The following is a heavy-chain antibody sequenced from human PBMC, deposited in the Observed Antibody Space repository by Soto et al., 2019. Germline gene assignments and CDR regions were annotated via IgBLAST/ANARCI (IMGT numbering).Heavy chain of an antibody. J-gene: IGHJ5*02. CDR2: IYYSGST. D-gene: IGHD4-17*01. Sequence: QLQLQESGPGLVKPSETLSLTCTVSGGSISSSSYYWGWIRQPPGKGLEWIGSIYYSGSTYYNPSLKSRVTISVDTSKNQFSLKLSSVTAADTAVYYCARVLHGDLRGGLPNWFDPWGQGTLVTVSS. CDR3: ARVLHGDLRGGLPNWFDP. V-gene: IGHV4-39*01. CDR1: GGSISSSSYY.